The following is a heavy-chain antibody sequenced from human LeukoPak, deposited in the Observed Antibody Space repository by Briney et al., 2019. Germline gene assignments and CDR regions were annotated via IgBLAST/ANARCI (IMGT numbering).Heavy chain of an antibody. D-gene: IGHD5-12*01. J-gene: IGHJ6*02. CDR1: GFTFSSYS. V-gene: IGHV3-21*01. Sequence: GGSLRLSCAASGFTFSSYSMNWVRQAPGKGLEWVSSISSSSSYIYYADSVKGRFTISRDNAKNSLYLQMNSLRAEDTAVYYCARDRAEKARIGGMDVWGQGTTVTVSS. CDR2: ISSSSSYI. CDR3: ARDRAEKARIGGMDV.